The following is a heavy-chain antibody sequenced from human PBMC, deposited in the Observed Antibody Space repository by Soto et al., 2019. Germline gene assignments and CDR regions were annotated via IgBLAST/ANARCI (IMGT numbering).Heavy chain of an antibody. CDR2: IIPILGIA. CDR3: ARGVSSAVAAAGTDYYYGMDV. D-gene: IGHD6-13*01. CDR1: GGTFSSYT. V-gene: IGHV1-69*02. Sequence: SVKVSCKASGGTFSSYTISWVRQAPGQGLEWMGRIIPILGIANYAQKFQGWVTMTRDTSISTAYMELSRLRSDDTAVYYCARGVSSAVAAAGTDYYYGMDVWGQGTTVTVSS. J-gene: IGHJ6*02.